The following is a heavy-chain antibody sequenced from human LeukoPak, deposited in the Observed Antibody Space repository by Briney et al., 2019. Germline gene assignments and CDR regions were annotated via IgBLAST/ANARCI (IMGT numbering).Heavy chain of an antibody. Sequence: GGSLRLSCAASGFTFSSYGMHWVRQAPGKGLEWVAVISYDGSNKYYADSVKGRFTISRDNSKNTLYLQMNSLRAEDTAVYYCARDLEGDQAPFYYYYGMDVWGQGTTVTVSS. CDR2: ISYDGSNK. D-gene: IGHD2-21*02. CDR3: ARDLEGDQAPFYYYYGMDV. CDR1: GFTFSSYG. J-gene: IGHJ6*02. V-gene: IGHV3-30*03.